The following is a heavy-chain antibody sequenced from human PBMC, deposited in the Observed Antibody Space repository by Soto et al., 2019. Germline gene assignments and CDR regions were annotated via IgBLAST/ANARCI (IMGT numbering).Heavy chain of an antibody. D-gene: IGHD2-8*01. CDR3: ARRDCTNGVCYTHWFDP. J-gene: IGHJ5*02. CDR2: IYPGDSDT. Sequence: GESLKISCKGSGYRFSNYWIGWVRQMPGKGLEWMGNIYPGDSDTRYSPSFQGQVTISADKSINTAYLQWSSLKASDTAMYYCARRDCTNGVCYTHWFDPWGQGTLVTVSS. V-gene: IGHV5-51*01. CDR1: GYRFSNYW.